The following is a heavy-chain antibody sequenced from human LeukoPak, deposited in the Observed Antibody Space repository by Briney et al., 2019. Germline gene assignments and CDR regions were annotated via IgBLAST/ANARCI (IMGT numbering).Heavy chain of an antibody. D-gene: IGHD3-10*01. CDR2: IIPIFGTS. Sequence: SVNVSCKSSVGTFSSYAISGLRQAPGQGLEWMGGIIPIFGTSNYAQKFQGRVTITTDEYTSKAYMELSSLRSEDTAVYYCARDRGNYFDYWGQGTLVTVSS. V-gene: IGHV1-69*05. CDR3: ARDRGNYFDY. J-gene: IGHJ4*02. CDR1: VGTFSSYA.